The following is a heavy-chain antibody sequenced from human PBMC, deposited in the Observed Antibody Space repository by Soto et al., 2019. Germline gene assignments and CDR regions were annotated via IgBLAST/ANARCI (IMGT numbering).Heavy chain of an antibody. D-gene: IGHD3-9*01. V-gene: IGHV3-30-3*01. CDR2: ISYDGSNK. CDR3: ARGDILTGYYPD. CDR1: GFTFSSYA. J-gene: IGHJ4*02. Sequence: QVQLVESGGGVVQPGRSLRLSCAASGFTFSSYAMHWVRQAPGKGLEWVAVISYDGSNKYYADSVKGRFTISRDNSKNTLYLQMNSLRAEDTAVYYCARGDILTGYYPDWGQGTLVTVSS.